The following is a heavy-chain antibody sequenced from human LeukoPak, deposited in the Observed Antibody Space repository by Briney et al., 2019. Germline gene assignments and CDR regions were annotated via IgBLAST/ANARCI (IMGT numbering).Heavy chain of an antibody. Sequence: GGSLRLSCAASGFTVSSNYMSWIRQAPGKGLDWVSYISGSDGIIYYADSVKGRFTISRDNAKNSLYLQMNNLRVEDTAVYYCARLSSGNWGQGTLVTVSS. D-gene: IGHD6-19*01. CDR1: GFTVSSNY. J-gene: IGHJ4*02. CDR3: ARLSSGN. V-gene: IGHV3-11*01. CDR2: ISGSDGII.